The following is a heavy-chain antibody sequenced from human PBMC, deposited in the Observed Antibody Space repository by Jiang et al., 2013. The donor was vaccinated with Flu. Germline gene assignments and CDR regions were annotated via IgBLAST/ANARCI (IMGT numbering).Heavy chain of an antibody. Sequence: SGAEVKKPGSSVKVSCKASGGTFSSYAISWVRQAPGQGLEWMGGIIPIFGTANYAQKFQGRVTITADESTSTAYMELSSLRSEDTAVYYCARDLGSGSYKAEPEYYFDYWGQGTLVTVSS. CDR3: ARDLGSGSYKAEPEYYFDY. CDR2: IIPIFGTA. J-gene: IGHJ4*02. V-gene: IGHV1-69*01. CDR1: GGTFSSYA. D-gene: IGHD1-26*01.